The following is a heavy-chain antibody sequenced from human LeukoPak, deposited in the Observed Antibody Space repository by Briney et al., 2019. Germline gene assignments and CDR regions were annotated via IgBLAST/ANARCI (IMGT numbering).Heavy chain of an antibody. V-gene: IGHV3-7*01. CDR2: INEDGSEK. D-gene: IGHD6-13*01. J-gene: IGHJ4*02. CDR1: GFTFSTYW. CDR3: ARGGAVDSSSWYYFDY. Sequence: PGGSLRLSCAASGFTFSTYWMMWVRQAPGKGLEWVANINEDGSEKYYADSVEGRFTISRDNAKNSLDLQMNSLRAEDTAVYYCARGGAVDSSSWYYFDYWGQGTLVTVSS.